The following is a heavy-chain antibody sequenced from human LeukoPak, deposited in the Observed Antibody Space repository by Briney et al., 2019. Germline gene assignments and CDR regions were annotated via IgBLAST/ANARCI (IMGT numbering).Heavy chain of an antibody. D-gene: IGHD3-22*01. Sequence: GSSVKVSCKASGGTFSSYAINWVRQATGQGLEWMGWMNPNSGNTGYAQKFQGRVTMTRNTSISTAYMELSSLRSEDTAVYYCARGRYFDSSGYLNWFDPWGQGTLVTVSS. CDR3: ARGRYFDSSGYLNWFDP. V-gene: IGHV1-8*02. CDR1: GGTFSSYA. J-gene: IGHJ5*02. CDR2: MNPNSGNT.